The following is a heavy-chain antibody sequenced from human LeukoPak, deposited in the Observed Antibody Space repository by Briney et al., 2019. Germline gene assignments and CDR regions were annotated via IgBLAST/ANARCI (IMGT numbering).Heavy chain of an antibody. CDR2: IYYSGST. CDR1: GGSISSSSYH. V-gene: IGHV4-39*01. CDR3: ARHPKITIFGVVKGDWFDP. J-gene: IGHJ5*02. D-gene: IGHD3-3*01. Sequence: PSETLSLTCTVSGGSISSSSYHWGWIRQPPGKGLEWIGSIYYSGSTYYNPSLKSRVTISVDTSKNQFSLKLSSVTAADTAVYYCARHPKITIFGVVKGDWFDPWGQGTLVTVSS.